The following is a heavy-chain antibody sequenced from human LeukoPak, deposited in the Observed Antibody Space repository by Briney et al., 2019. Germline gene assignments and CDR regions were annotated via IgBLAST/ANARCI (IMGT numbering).Heavy chain of an antibody. Sequence: GGSLRLSCAASGFTFTNAWMSWVRQAPGKGLEWVGRVKSKTGGGTTDYAAPVKGRFTISRDDSKPTLYLQMNSLKTEDTAVYSCTTIADAGHYDYWGQGTLVTVSS. J-gene: IGHJ4*02. CDR3: TTIADAGHYDY. D-gene: IGHD6-13*01. V-gene: IGHV3-15*01. CDR2: VKSKTGGGTT. CDR1: GFTFTNAW.